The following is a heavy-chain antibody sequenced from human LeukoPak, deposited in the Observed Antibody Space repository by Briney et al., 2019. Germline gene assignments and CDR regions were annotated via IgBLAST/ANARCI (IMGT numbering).Heavy chain of an antibody. D-gene: IGHD6-6*01. CDR2: IIPILGIA. V-gene: IGHV1-69*02. Sequence: GASVKVSCKASEYTFTGYYIHWVRQAPGQGLEWMGRIIPILGIANYAQKFQGRVTITADKSTSTAYMELSSLRSEDTAVYYCARSHSSSSGNWFDPWGQGTLVTVSS. J-gene: IGHJ5*02. CDR3: ARSHSSSSGNWFDP. CDR1: EYTFTGYY.